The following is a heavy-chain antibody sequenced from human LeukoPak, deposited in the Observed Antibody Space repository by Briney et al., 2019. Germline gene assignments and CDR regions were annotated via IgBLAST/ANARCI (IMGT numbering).Heavy chain of an antibody. D-gene: IGHD1-1*01. CDR2: INAGNGNT. J-gene: IGHJ4*02. CDR3: ARDSVGYNWNEYFDY. CDR1: GYTFTSYA. V-gene: IGHV1-3*03. Sequence: ASVKVSCKASGYTFTSYAMHWVRQAPGQRLEWMGWINAGNGNTKYSQEFQGRVTITRDTSVSTAYMELSSLRSEDMAVYYCARDSVGYNWNEYFDYWGQGTLVTVSS.